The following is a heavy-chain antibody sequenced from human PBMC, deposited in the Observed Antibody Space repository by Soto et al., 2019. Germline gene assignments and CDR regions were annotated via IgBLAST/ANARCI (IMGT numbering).Heavy chain of an antibody. D-gene: IGHD6-6*01. CDR1: GYTFTGYY. CDR2: INPNSGGT. V-gene: IGHV1-2*04. J-gene: IGHJ4*02. Sequence: GASVKVSCKASGYTFTGYYIHWVRQAPGQGLEWMGWINPNSGGTNYIQKFQGWVTMTRDTSISTVYMELTKLRSDDTAVYYCARSLYSSSSGYFDYWGQGTPVTVS. CDR3: ARSLYSSSSGYFDY.